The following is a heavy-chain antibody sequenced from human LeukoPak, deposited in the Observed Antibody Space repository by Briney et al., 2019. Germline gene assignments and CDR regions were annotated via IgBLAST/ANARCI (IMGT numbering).Heavy chain of an antibody. CDR1: GFTFSSYG. D-gene: IGHD1-26*01. CDR3: ARDNYSGSRYFDH. J-gene: IGHJ4*02. V-gene: IGHV3-23*01. CDR2: ISGSGGST. Sequence: GGTLRLSCAASGFTFSSYGMSWVRQAPGKGLEWVSAISGSGGSTYYADSVKGRFTISRDNAKNSLYLQMNSLRAEDTAIYYCARDNYSGSRYFDHWGQGTLVTVSS.